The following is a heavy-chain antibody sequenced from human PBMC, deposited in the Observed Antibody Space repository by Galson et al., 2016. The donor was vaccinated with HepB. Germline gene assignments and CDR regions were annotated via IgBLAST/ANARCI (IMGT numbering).Heavy chain of an antibody. CDR1: GFMFSTYD. J-gene: IGHJ2*01. Sequence: SLRLSCAASGFMFSTYDMHWVRQVPGKGLEWVAMIYYDGTIKYFSDSVKGRFGISKNNSKNNLYLQMNSLRDDDTAIYFCARGGSGVHRFDWFFDFWGRGTLLTVSS. V-gene: IGHV3-33*01. D-gene: IGHD1-1*01. CDR2: IYYDGTIK. CDR3: ARGGSGVHRFDWFFDF.